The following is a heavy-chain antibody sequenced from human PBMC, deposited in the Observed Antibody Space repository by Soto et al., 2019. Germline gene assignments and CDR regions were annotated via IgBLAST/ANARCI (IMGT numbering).Heavy chain of an antibody. CDR2: ISSNGGST. V-gene: IGHV3-64D*08. CDR1: GFTFSSYA. Sequence: PGGSLRLSCSASGFTFSSYAMHWVRQAPGKGLEYVSAISSNGGSTYYADSAKGRFTISRDNSKNTLYLQMSSLRAEDTAVYYCVKGTGGPGPRFDYWGQGTLVTVSS. D-gene: IGHD2-8*02. J-gene: IGHJ4*02. CDR3: VKGTGGPGPRFDY.